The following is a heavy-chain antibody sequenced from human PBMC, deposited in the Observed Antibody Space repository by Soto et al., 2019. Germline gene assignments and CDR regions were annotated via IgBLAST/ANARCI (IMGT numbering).Heavy chain of an antibody. CDR1: GGSISSGGYS. D-gene: IGHD1-1*01. Sequence: SETLSLTCAVSGGSISSGGYSWNWIRQPPGKGLEWIGYIYHSGSTLYNPSLKSRVTISVDKSKNQFSLKLTSVTAADTAVYYCARDQLEGNWFAPRGQGTLVTVSS. J-gene: IGHJ5*02. CDR2: IYHSGST. V-gene: IGHV4-30-2*01. CDR3: ARDQLEGNWFAP.